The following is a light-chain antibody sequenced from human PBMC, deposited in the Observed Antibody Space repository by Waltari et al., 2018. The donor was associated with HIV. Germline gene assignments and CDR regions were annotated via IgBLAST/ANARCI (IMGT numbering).Light chain of an antibody. J-gene: IGKJ4*01. CDR3: QQSYSVSPT. CDR2: AAS. V-gene: IGKV1-39*01. Sequence: DIQMTQFPSSVSASVGDGVTITCRASQSISTYLNWYQQKPGKAPKLLIYAASNLQSGVPSRFSGSGSGTDFTLTVVSLQPEDFAAYYCQQSYSVSPTFGGGTKVEIK. CDR1: QSISTY.